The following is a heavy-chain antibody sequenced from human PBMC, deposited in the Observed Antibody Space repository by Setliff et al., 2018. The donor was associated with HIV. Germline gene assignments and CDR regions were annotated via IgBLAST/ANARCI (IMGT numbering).Heavy chain of an antibody. D-gene: IGHD3-16*01. CDR3: VRAAAGLDI. CDR2: TRNKANGYIT. Sequence: GGSLRLSCAASGFTFSSYWMSWVRQAPGKGLEWVGRTRNKANGYITEYGASVQGRFTISRDNSKDSLFLQMNNLKTEDTAVYYCVRAAAGLDIWSQKILVTVSS. J-gene: IGHJ4*02. CDR1: GFTFSSYW. V-gene: IGHV3-72*01.